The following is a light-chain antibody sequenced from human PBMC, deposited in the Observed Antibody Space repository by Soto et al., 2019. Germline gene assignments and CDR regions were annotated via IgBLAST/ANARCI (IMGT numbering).Light chain of an antibody. CDR2: DVN. CDR3: TSWTTSTTMI. V-gene: IGLV2-14*03. J-gene: IGLJ2*01. CDR1: SSDIGAYNF. Sequence: QCVLTQPASVSGSPGRSITISCTGTSSDIGAYNFVSWYQQHPGKAPKLMLYDVNIRPSGVSNRFSGSKSGNTASLTISGLQAEDEADYHCTSWTTSTTMIFGGGTKVTVL.